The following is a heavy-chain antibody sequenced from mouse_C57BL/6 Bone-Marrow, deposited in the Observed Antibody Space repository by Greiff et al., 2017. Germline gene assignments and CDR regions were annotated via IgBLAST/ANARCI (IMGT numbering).Heavy chain of an antibody. CDR3: ARGGILQMYYFDY. Sequence: VQLQQSGAELVRPGTSVTVSCKASGYAFTNYLIEWVKQRPGQGLEWIGVINPGGGGTNYNEKFKGQATLTADKSSSTAYMQLSSLTSDDTAVYFCARGGILQMYYFDYWGQGTTLTVSS. CDR1: GYAFTNYL. J-gene: IGHJ2*01. V-gene: IGHV1-54*01. CDR2: INPGGGGT. D-gene: IGHD1-1*01.